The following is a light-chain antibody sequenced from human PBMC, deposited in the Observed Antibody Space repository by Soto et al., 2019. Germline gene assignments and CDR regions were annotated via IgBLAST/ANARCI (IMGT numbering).Light chain of an antibody. CDR1: QDITRW. CDR3: QQANSVPIT. CDR2: GTD. J-gene: IGKJ3*01. V-gene: IGKV1-12*01. Sequence: DLQMTQSPSSVSASAGDRVTITCRASQDITRWLAWYQQKPGKAPKLLIYGTDSLQSGVPSRFSGSGSGTDFFLTINNLQPEDFATYYCQQANSVPITFGPGTTVDIK.